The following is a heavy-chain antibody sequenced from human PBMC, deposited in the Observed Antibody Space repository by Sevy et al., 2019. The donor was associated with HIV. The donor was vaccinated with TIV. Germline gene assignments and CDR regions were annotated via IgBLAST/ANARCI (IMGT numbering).Heavy chain of an antibody. CDR1: GFIFNSYA. V-gene: IGHV3-23*01. CDR2: ISDSGTAT. Sequence: GGSLRLSCAASGFIFNSYAMIWVRQAPGKGLEWVSGISDSGTATYYADSVKGRFTLSRDNSKNTLYLQMNSLRAEDTAVYYCAKDRWFRGSGFHNPDFWGQGTLVTVSS. D-gene: IGHD6-19*01. CDR3: AKDRWFRGSGFHNPDF. J-gene: IGHJ4*02.